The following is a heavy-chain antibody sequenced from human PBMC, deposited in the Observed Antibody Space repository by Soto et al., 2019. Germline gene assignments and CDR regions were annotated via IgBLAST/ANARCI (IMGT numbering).Heavy chain of an antibody. Sequence: QLQLQESGPGLVKPSETLSLTCNVSDGSISSSTYYWVWFRQPPGKGLDLIGSIYHSGSTYYTPSLKSRVAISIDTSKNQFSLKLSSVTAADTDLYYCARHKRQWQDLDYWGPGILVTVSS. CDR1: DGSISSSTYY. J-gene: IGHJ4*02. D-gene: IGHD6-19*01. V-gene: IGHV4-39*01. CDR3: ARHKRQWQDLDY. CDR2: IYHSGST.